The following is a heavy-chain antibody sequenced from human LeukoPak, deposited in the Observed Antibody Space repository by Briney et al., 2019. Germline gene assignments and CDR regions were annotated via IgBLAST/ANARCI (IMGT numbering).Heavy chain of an antibody. V-gene: IGHV1-2*04. CDR2: INPDSGGT. Sequence: GASVKVSCKASGGTFSSYAISWVRQGPGQGLEWMGWINPDSGGTQIAQKFQGWVTMTRDTSIKTAFMEFSRLSFDDTAMYYCARGEGSGWSPRYWGPGTLVTVSS. D-gene: IGHD6-19*01. CDR1: GGTFSSYA. CDR3: ARGEGSGWSPRY. J-gene: IGHJ4*02.